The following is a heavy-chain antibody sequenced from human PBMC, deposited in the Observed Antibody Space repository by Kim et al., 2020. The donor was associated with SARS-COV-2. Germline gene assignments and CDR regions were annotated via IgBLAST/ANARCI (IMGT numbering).Heavy chain of an antibody. CDR3: ARDNPATAGSVGWFDP. CDR1: GYTFFDHG. D-gene: IGHD6-13*01. CDR2: ISPYSGEA. J-gene: IGHJ5*02. Sequence: ASVKVSCKTSGYTFFDHGINWVRQAPGQGLEWMGWISPYSGEAVYAQKFKGRLTMTTDTVMTTVYMELRSLTSDDTAMYYCARDNPATAGSVGWFDPWGHGTLVTVSS. V-gene: IGHV1-18*01.